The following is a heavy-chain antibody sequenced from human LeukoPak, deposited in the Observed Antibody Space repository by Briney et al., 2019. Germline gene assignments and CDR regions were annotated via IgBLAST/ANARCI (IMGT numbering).Heavy chain of an antibody. D-gene: IGHD1-1*01. CDR3: ARGGWNVDFDY. J-gene: IGHJ4*02. V-gene: IGHV3-53*01. CDR1: GFTVSSNY. CDR2: IYRDGTT. Sequence: PVGSLRLSCTASGFTVSSNYMSWVRQAPGKGLEWVSVIYRDGTTYYTDSARGRFTISRDNSKNTVYLQMNSLRAEDTAVYYCARGGWNVDFDYWGQGTLVTVSS.